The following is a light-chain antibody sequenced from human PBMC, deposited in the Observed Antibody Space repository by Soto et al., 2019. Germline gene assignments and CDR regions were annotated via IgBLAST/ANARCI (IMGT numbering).Light chain of an antibody. CDR1: SSDIGAYDY. CDR3: FSFTNTSTHV. J-gene: IGLJ1*01. Sequence: QSALTQPASLSGSPGQSITISCTGTSSDIGAYDYVSWFQQHPGKAPKLMISEVNNRPSGVSNRFSGSKSGNTAYLTISGLQVQDEAAYFCFSFTNTSTHVLGHGTKGTVL. CDR2: EVN. V-gene: IGLV2-14*01.